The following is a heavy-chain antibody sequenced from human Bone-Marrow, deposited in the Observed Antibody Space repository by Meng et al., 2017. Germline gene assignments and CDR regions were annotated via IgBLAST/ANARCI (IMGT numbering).Heavy chain of an antibody. Sequence: SVKVSCKASGDTFSSYAISWVRQAPGQGLEWMGGINAVFGTTNYAQKFQGRVTITTDESTSTVYMELTRLTSEDTAVYFCARKAGNCISTTCYSLDYWGQGTLVTVSS. CDR1: GDTFSSYA. CDR3: ARKAGNCISTTCYSLDY. J-gene: IGHJ4*02. D-gene: IGHD2-2*01. CDR2: INAVFGTT. V-gene: IGHV1-69*05.